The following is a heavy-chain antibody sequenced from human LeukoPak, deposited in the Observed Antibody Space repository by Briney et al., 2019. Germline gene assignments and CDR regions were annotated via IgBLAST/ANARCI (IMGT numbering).Heavy chain of an antibody. CDR1: GYTFTSYG. V-gene: IGHV5-51*01. J-gene: IGHJ4*02. D-gene: IGHD4-17*01. CDR3: ARRYTSTNGDYGDY. Sequence: KVSCKASGYTFTSYGISWVRQMPGKGLEWMGVIYPGYSDTRYSPSFQGQVTISADKSSSNAYLQWSSLKASDTAMYYCARRYTSTNGDYGDYWGQGTLVTVSS. CDR2: IYPGYSDT.